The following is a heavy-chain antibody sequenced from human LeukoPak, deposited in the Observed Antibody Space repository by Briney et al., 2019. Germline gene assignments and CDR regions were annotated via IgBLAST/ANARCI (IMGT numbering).Heavy chain of an antibody. CDR3: ARASSDYDILTGQYYFDY. Sequence: PGGSLRLSCAASGFTFSSYWMSWVRQAPGKGLEWLANIKHDGSEKYYVDSVKGRFTISRDNAKNSLYLQMNSLRAEDTAVYYCARASSDYDILTGQYYFDYWGQGTLVTVSS. CDR1: GFTFSSYW. J-gene: IGHJ4*02. CDR2: IKHDGSEK. D-gene: IGHD3-9*01. V-gene: IGHV3-7*03.